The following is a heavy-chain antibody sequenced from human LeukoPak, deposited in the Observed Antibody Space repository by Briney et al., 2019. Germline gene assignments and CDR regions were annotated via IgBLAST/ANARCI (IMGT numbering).Heavy chain of an antibody. CDR1: GYTFTGYY. CDR2: INPKSGDT. Sequence: ASVMVSCKASGYTFTGYYIHWVRQAPGQGLEWMGWINPKSGDTNYAQKFQGRVTMTGDTSISTAHMELSRLRSDDTAVYYCARVGHYYDSCGYYTFDYWGQGTLVTVSS. V-gene: IGHV1-2*02. J-gene: IGHJ4*02. CDR3: ARVGHYYDSCGYYTFDY. D-gene: IGHD3-22*01.